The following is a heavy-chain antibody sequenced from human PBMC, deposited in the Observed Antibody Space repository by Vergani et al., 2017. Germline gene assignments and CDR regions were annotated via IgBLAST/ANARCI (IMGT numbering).Heavy chain of an antibody. CDR3: AKANPRNSGYDYLYYYHAMDV. D-gene: IGHD5-12*01. CDR1: GLTFNHYA. J-gene: IGHJ6*02. Sequence: EVQLLESGGDLVQPGGSLRLSCAASGLTFNHYAMNWVRQAPGKGLEWVSGISGSGGSTYYAGSVKGRFTISRDSSKNKLYLQMNSLSARDTAVYYCAKANPRNSGYDYLYYYHAMDVWGQGTTVTVSS. CDR2: ISGSGGST. V-gene: IGHV3-23*01.